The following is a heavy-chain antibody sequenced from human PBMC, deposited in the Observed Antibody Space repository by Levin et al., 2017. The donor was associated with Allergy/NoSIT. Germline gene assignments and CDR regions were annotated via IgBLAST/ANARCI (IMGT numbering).Heavy chain of an antibody. Sequence: SETLSLTCTVSGGSISSSSYYWGWIRQPPVKGLEWIGSIYYSGSTYYNPSLKSRVTISVDTSKNQFSLRPNSVTAADTAVYYCARHSSMPAIHMGYWGQGTLVTVSS. CDR1: GGSISSSSYY. D-gene: IGHD5-18*01. V-gene: IGHV4-39*01. CDR2: IYYSGST. CDR3: ARHSSMPAIHMGY. J-gene: IGHJ4*02.